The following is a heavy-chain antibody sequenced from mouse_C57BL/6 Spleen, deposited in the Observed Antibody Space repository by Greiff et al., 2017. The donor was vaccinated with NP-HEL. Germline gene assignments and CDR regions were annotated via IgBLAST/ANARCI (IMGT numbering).Heavy chain of an antibody. CDR3: ERADYVYFDY. J-gene: IGHJ2*01. CDR2: IRYDGSN. CDR1: GYSITSGYY. D-gene: IGHD1-1*01. V-gene: IGHV3-6*01. Sequence: EVQLVESGPGLVKPSQSLSLTCSVTGYSITSGYYWNWIRQFPGNKLEWMGYIRYDGSNNYNPSLKNRISITRDTSKNQFFLKLNSVTTEDTATYYCERADYVYFDYWGKGTTLTVSS.